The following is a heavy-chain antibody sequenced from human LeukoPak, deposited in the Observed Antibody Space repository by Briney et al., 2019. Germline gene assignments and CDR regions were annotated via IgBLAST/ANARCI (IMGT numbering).Heavy chain of an antibody. Sequence: SETLSLTCAVYGGSLSGYYWSWIRQPPGKGLEWIGEITHTGFTNYNPSLESRVVISVDTYNNHFSLKARSVAAADTAVYYCASRHIYSNYVDYWGQGTLVTVSS. CDR2: ITHTGFT. CDR3: ASRHIYSNYVDY. D-gene: IGHD4-11*01. CDR1: GGSLSGYY. J-gene: IGHJ4*02. V-gene: IGHV4-34*01.